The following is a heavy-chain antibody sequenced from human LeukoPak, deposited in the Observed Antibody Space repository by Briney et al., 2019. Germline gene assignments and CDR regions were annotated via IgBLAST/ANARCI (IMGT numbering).Heavy chain of an antibody. CDR1: GFTFSSYG. Sequence: GGSLRLSCAASGFTFSSYGMHWVRQAPGKGLEWVAVIWYDGSNKYYADSVKGRFTISRDNSKNTLYLQMNSLRAEDTAVYYCAKVADYYGSSGRGWYFDYWGQGTLVTVSS. J-gene: IGHJ4*02. CDR3: AKVADYYGSSGRGWYFDY. D-gene: IGHD3-22*01. CDR2: IWYDGSNK. V-gene: IGHV3-33*06.